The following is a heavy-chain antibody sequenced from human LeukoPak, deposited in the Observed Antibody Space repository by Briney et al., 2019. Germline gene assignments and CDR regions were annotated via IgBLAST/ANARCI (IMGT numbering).Heavy chain of an antibody. V-gene: IGHV4-4*07. CDR3: ARDRVAAAGTYQDYYYYYYMDV. Sequence: SETLSLTCTVSGYSISSGYYWGWIRQPAGKGLEWIGRIYTSGSTNYNPSLKSRVTMSVDTSKNRFSLKLSSVTAADTAVYYCARDRVAAAGTYQDYYYYYYMDVWGKGTTVTISS. J-gene: IGHJ6*03. D-gene: IGHD6-13*01. CDR2: IYTSGST. CDR1: GYSISSGYY.